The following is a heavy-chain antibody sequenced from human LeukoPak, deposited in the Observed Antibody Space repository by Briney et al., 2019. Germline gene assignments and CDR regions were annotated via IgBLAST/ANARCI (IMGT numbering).Heavy chain of an antibody. V-gene: IGHV3-48*03. CDR1: GFTFSSYE. Sequence: GGSLRLSCAASGFTFSSYEMSWVRQAPGKGLEWVSYISSSAGTIYYADSVKGRFTISRDNAKNSLYLQMNSLRAEDTAMYYCARGGYILTTNWFDPWGQGTLVTVSS. D-gene: IGHD3-9*01. CDR2: ISSSAGTI. J-gene: IGHJ5*02. CDR3: ARGGYILTTNWFDP.